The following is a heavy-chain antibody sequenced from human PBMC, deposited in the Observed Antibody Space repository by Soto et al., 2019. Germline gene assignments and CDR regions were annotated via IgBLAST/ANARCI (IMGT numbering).Heavy chain of an antibody. CDR3: ARDSDLDWLLSVNYYYGMDV. V-gene: IGHV4-34*01. J-gene: IGHJ6*04. CDR1: GGSFSGYY. D-gene: IGHD3-9*01. CDR2: INHSGST. Sequence: QVQLQQWGAGLLKPSETLSLTCAVYGGSFSGYYWCWIRQPPGKGLEWLGEINHSGSTNYNPSLKIRVTISVDTSKNQFSLKLSSVTAADTAVYYCARDSDLDWLLSVNYYYGMDVWGKGTTVTVSS.